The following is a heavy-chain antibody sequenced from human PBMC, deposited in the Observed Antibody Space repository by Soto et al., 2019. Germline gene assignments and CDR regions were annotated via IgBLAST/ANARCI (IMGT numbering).Heavy chain of an antibody. J-gene: IGHJ4*02. CDR1: GGTFSSYT. CDR2: IIPNLGIA. Sequence: QVQLVQSGAEVKKPGSSVKVSCKASGGTFSSYTISWVRQAPGQGLEWMGRIIPNLGIANYAQKFQGRVTITAXXSXSTXYMELSSLRSEDTAVYYCAREGMITCGGVIPKGDYWGQGNLVTVSS. V-gene: IGHV1-69*08. CDR3: AREGMITCGGVIPKGDY. D-gene: IGHD3-16*02.